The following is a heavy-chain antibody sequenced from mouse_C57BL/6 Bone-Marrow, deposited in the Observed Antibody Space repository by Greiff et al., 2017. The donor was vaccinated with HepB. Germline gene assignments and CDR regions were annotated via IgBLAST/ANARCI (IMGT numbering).Heavy chain of an antibody. Sequence: EVQLQQSGPELVKPGASVKISCKASGYTFTDYYMNWVKQSHGKSLEWIGDINPNNGGTSYNQKFKGKATLTVDKSSSTAYMELRSLTSEDSAVYYCARASYYYGPGYWGQGTTLTVSS. J-gene: IGHJ2*01. CDR3: ARASYYYGPGY. CDR2: INPNNGGT. V-gene: IGHV1-26*01. CDR1: GYTFTDYY. D-gene: IGHD1-1*01.